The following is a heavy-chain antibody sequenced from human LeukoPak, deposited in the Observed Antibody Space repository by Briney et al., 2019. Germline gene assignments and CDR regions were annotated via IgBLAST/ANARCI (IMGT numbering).Heavy chain of an antibody. J-gene: IGHJ4*02. CDR3: AXSXXVGAXIGIFDY. CDR1: GYSISSGYY. Sequence: SETLSLTCAVSGYSISSGYYWGWIRQPPGKGLEWIGSIYHSGSTYYNPSLKSRVTISVDTSKNQFSLKLSSVTAADTAVYYCAXSXXVGAXIGIFDYWGQGTLVTXSS. V-gene: IGHV4-38-2*01. D-gene: IGHD1-26*01. CDR2: IYHSGST.